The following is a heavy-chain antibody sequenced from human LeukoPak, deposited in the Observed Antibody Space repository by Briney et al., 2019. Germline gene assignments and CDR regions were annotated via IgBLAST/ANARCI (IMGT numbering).Heavy chain of an antibody. V-gene: IGHV3-11*01. Sequence: GGSLRLSCAASGFTFSDYYMSWIRQAPGKGLEWVSYISSSGSTIYYADSVKGRFTISRDNAKNSLYLQMNSLRAEDTAVYYCRVHYDSSGYATTGDIDYWGQGTLVTVSS. J-gene: IGHJ4*02. CDR1: GFTFSDYY. CDR2: ISSSGSTI. CDR3: RVHYDSSGYATTGDIDY. D-gene: IGHD3-22*01.